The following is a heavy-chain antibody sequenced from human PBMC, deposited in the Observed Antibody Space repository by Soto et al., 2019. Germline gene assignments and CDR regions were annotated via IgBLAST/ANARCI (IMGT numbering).Heavy chain of an antibody. CDR1: GGSISSYY. CDR3: ARTYSRFDY. D-gene: IGHD6-13*01. J-gene: IGHJ4*02. V-gene: IGHV4-59*08. CDR2: IYYSGST. Sequence: QSQTLSLTCTVSGGSISSYYWSWIRQPPGKGLEWIGYIYYSGSTNYNPSLKSRVTISVDTSKNQFSLKLSSVTAADTAVYYCARTYSRFDYWGQGTLVTVSS.